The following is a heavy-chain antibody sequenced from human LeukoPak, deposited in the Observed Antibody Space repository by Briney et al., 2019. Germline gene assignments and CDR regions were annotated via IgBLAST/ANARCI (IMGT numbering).Heavy chain of an antibody. V-gene: IGHV1-2*02. D-gene: IGHD2-2*01. CDR2: INPNSGVT. J-gene: IGHJ6*02. CDR1: GFTFTTYY. CDR3: TRDHCSSINCYEYNYYGMDV. Sequence: ASLKVSCKASGFTFTTYYIHWVRRAPGQGLEWMGWINPNSGVTESAQKFQGRVTMIRDTSTSTAYMELSRLRSDDTAVYYCTRDHCSSINCYEYNYYGMDVWGQGTTVTVSS.